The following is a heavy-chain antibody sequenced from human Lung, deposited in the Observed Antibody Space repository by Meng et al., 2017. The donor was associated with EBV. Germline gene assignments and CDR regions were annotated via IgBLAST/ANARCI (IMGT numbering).Heavy chain of an antibody. CDR2: VYRSGST. CDR1: SGSISSDTSS. CDR3: ARGRNALGY. J-gene: IGHJ4*02. V-gene: IGHV4-30-2*01. D-gene: IGHD1-14*01. Sequence: QLRLMEAGSGLVKPSQTLSLTCAHTSGSISSDTSSWNWIRQRPGKGLEWIGFVYRSGSTYYNPSLKSRVTISVDTPKNQCSLKLSSVTAADTAVYYCARGRNALGYWGQGTLVTVSS.